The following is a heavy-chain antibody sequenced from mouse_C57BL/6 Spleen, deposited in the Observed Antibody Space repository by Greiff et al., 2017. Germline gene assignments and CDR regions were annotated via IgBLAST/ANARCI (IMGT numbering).Heavy chain of an antibody. CDR1: GYTFTDYY. D-gene: IGHD2-1*01. Sequence: VQLQQSGAELVRPGASVKLSCKASGYTFTDYYINWVKQRPGQGLEWIARIYPGSGNTYYNEKFKGKATLTAEKSSSTAYMQLSSLTSEDSAVYFCARYGNLYWYFDVWGTGTTVTVSS. V-gene: IGHV1-76*01. J-gene: IGHJ1*03. CDR3: ARYGNLYWYFDV. CDR2: IYPGSGNT.